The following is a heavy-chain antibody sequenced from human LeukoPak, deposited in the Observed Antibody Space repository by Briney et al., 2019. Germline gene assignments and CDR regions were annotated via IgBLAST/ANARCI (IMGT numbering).Heavy chain of an antibody. CDR1: GYPLTRHH. CDR2: NHPNSGGT. CDR3: ARARVLLWFGELFPFDY. V-gene: IGHV1-2*06. J-gene: IGHJ4*02. D-gene: IGHD3-10*01. Sequence: ASGKVSCKAFGYPLTRHHLHWVGQAPGPGLEWMGPNHPNSGGTNYAQKFQGRVTMTRDTSISTAYMELSRLRSDATAVYYCARARVLLWFGELFPFDYWGQGTLLTVSS.